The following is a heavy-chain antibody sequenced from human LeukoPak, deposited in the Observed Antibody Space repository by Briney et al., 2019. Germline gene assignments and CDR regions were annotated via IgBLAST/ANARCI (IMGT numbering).Heavy chain of an antibody. V-gene: IGHV1-46*01. Sequence: ASVKVSCQASGYTFTSYYMHWVRQAPGQGLEWMGIINPSGGSTSYAQKFQGRVTMTRDTSTSTVYMELSSLRSEDTAVYYCAREGGYYDILTGYYRANWFDPWGQGTLVTVSS. D-gene: IGHD3-9*01. CDR2: INPSGGST. CDR3: AREGGYYDILTGYYRANWFDP. J-gene: IGHJ5*02. CDR1: GYTFTSYY.